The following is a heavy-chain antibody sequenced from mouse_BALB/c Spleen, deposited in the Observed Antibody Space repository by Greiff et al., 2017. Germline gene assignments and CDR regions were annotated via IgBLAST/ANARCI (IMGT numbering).Heavy chain of an antibody. D-gene: IGHD2-14*01. Sequence: QVQLLQSGAELVKPGASVKLSCKASGYTFTTYPIEWMKQNHGKSLEWIGNFHPYNDDTKYNEKFKGKAKLTVEKSSSTVYLELSRLTSDDSAVYYCARGRYDETGAMDYWGQGTSVTVSS. CDR1: GYTFTTYP. CDR3: ARGRYDETGAMDY. J-gene: IGHJ4*01. V-gene: IGHV1-47*01. CDR2: FHPYNDDT.